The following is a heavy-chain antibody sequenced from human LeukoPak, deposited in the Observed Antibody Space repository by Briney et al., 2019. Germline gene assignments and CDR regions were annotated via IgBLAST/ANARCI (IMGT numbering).Heavy chain of an antibody. Sequence: GGSLRLSCATSGFTFSSYAMSWVRQAPGEGLEWVSAITGGGGDTFHADSVKGRFTISRDNSKNTVYLQMNSLRAEDMAVYYCAKGSAVSRPYYFDYWGQGTLVTVSS. D-gene: IGHD4/OR15-4a*01. V-gene: IGHV3-23*01. CDR3: AKGSAVSRPYYFDY. CDR2: ITGGGGDT. J-gene: IGHJ4*02. CDR1: GFTFSSYA.